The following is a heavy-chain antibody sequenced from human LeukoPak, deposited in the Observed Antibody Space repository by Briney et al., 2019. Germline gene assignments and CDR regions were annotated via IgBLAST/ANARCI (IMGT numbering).Heavy chain of an antibody. Sequence: GGSLRLSCAASGFPFSSYGMHWVRQAPGKGLEWVARLVYDERIDYANSVKGRFSISRDNSKNTLFLDMSDLRVEDTAVYYCARDLSAAFDFWGQGVLVTVSS. CDR1: GFPFSSYG. CDR2: LVYDERI. J-gene: IGHJ4*02. V-gene: IGHV3-33*01. CDR3: ARDLSAAFDF. D-gene: IGHD6-19*01.